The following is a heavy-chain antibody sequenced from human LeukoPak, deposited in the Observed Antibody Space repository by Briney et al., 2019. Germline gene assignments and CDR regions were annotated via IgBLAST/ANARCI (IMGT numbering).Heavy chain of an antibody. J-gene: IGHJ4*02. CDR3: AKDGGFYGENFDY. CDR1: GFTFSSYG. Sequence: GRSLRLSCAASGFTFSSYGMHWVRQAPGKGLEWVAVISYDGSSQYYADSVKGRFTIYRDNSKNTLFLQLNSLRADDRAVFYCAKDGGFYGENFDYWGQGTLVTVSS. CDR2: ISYDGSSQ. D-gene: IGHD4-17*01. V-gene: IGHV3-30*18.